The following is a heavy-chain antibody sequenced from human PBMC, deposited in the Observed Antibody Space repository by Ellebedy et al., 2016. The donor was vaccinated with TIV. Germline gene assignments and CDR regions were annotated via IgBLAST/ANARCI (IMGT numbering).Heavy chain of an antibody. CDR2: INTHNGHT. V-gene: IGHV1-18*01. D-gene: IGHD3-22*01. CDR1: GYTFTSNG. J-gene: IGHJ4*02. CDR3: ARDGLGYFDNDVLDY. Sequence: ASVKVSCKTSGYTFTSNGISWVRQAPGQGLEWMGWINTHNGHTVYGQKLQGRGTMTTDTSTSTAHMELRSLRSDDTAIYYCARDGLGYFDNDVLDYWGQGTLVTVSS.